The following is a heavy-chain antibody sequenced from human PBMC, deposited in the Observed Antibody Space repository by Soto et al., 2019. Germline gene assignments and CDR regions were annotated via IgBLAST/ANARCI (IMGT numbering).Heavy chain of an antibody. Sequence: GESLKISCEASGFDFTAYWIGWLRQMPGRGLEYLGIIFPDDSDTRYSPSIRGQVTISADKSINTAYLHWGRLKASDTAIYYCARLPYSSAWYYNYFDPWGQGTLVTVSS. CDR1: GFDFTAYW. CDR2: IFPDDSDT. V-gene: IGHV5-51*01. CDR3: ARLPYSSAWYYNYFDP. J-gene: IGHJ5*02. D-gene: IGHD6-13*01.